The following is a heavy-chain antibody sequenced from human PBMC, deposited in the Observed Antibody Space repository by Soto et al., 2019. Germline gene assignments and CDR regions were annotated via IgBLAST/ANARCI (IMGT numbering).Heavy chain of an antibody. Sequence: SETLSLTCAVYGGSFSGYYWSWIRQPPGKGLEWIGEINHSGSTNYNPSLKSRVTISVDTSKNQFSLKLSSVTAADTAVYYCARSYCGGDCYLTEYPLNWFDPWGQGTLVTVSS. J-gene: IGHJ5*02. V-gene: IGHV4-34*01. CDR3: ARSYCGGDCYLTEYPLNWFDP. D-gene: IGHD2-21*01. CDR1: GGSFSGYY. CDR2: INHSGST.